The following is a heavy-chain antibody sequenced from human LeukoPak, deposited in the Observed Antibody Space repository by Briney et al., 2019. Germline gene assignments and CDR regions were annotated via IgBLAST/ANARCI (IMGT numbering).Heavy chain of an antibody. V-gene: IGHV3-49*04. CDR2: IRSKAYGGTT. J-gene: IGHJ4*02. Sequence: GGSLRLSCTACGFTFGDYAMSWVRQAPGKGLEWVGFIRSKAYGGTTEYAASVKGRFTISRGDSKSIAYLQMNSLKTEDTAVYYCTRAVGGNYHFDYWGQGTLVTVSS. CDR3: TRAVGGNYHFDY. CDR1: GFTFGDYA. D-gene: IGHD4/OR15-4a*01.